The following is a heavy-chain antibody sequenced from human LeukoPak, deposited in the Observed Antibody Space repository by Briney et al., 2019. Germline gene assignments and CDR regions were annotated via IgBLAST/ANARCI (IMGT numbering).Heavy chain of an antibody. V-gene: IGHV4-39*07. J-gene: IGHJ6*03. CDR3: ARENCSGGSCYSFIYYYYYYMDV. CDR2: IYYSGST. CDR1: GGSISSSSYY. Sequence: SETLSLTCTVSGGSISSSSYYWGWIRQPPGKGLEWIGSIYYSGSTNYNPSLKSRVTISVDTSKNQFSLKLSSVTAADTAVYYCARENCSGGSCYSFIYYYYYYMDVWGKGTTVTVSS. D-gene: IGHD2-15*01.